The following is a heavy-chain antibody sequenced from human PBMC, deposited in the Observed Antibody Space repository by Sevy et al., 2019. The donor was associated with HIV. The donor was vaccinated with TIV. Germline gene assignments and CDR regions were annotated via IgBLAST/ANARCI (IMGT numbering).Heavy chain of an antibody. CDR1: GYTLTRLA. Sequence: ASVKVSCKVSGYTLTRLAMHWVRQAPGKGLEWMGSFDPEDDERIYAQKWQGSFSMTEDTSTDTAYMELSNLRSEDTAVYYCATTKDYYVNSGDPFDYWGQGTLVTVSS. CDR3: ATTKDYYVNSGDPFDY. V-gene: IGHV1-24*01. D-gene: IGHD3-22*01. CDR2: FDPEDDER. J-gene: IGHJ4*02.